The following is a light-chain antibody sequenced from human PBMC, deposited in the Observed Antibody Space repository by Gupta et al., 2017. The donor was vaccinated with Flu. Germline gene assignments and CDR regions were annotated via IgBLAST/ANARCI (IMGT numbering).Light chain of an antibody. CDR2: NNN. CDR3: QSYDNTVRGWV. Sequence: SNFGADYDVHWYQQFPRTVPNLLFSNNNNRLSGVPDRFSGSRSGTSAFLDITGLQAEDEADYYCQSYDNTVRGWVFGGGTKLTVL. J-gene: IGLJ3*02. V-gene: IGLV1-40*01. CDR1: SNFGADYD.